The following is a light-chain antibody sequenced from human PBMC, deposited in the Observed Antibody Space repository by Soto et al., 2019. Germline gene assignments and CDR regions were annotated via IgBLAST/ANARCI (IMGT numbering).Light chain of an antibody. CDR1: QSVSSSY. V-gene: IGKV3-20*01. CDR2: GAS. CDR3: QHWTDYSWT. J-gene: IGKJ1*01. Sequence: EMVLTQSPGTLSLSPGERATLSCRASQSVSSSYLAWYQQKPGQAPRLLIYGASSRATGIPDRFSGSGSGTEFTLTISSLQPDDFATYYCQHWTDYSWTFGQGTKVEVK.